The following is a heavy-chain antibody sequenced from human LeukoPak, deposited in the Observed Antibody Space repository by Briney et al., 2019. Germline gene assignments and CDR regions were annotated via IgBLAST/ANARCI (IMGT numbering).Heavy chain of an antibody. V-gene: IGHV4-39*07. CDR3: AREWFGFGSSGYYSDY. D-gene: IGHD3-22*01. J-gene: IGHJ4*02. Sequence: SETLSLTCTVSGGSISSSSYYWGWIRQPPGKGLEWIGSIYYSGSTYYNPSLKSRVTISVDTSKNQFSLKLSSVTAADTAVYYCAREWFGFGSSGYYSDYWGQGTLVTVSS. CDR1: GGSISSSSYY. CDR2: IYYSGST.